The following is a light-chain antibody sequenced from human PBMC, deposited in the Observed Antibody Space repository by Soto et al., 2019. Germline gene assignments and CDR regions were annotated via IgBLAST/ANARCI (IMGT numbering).Light chain of an antibody. CDR3: QQYNNWPPYT. Sequence: EIVMTQSPATLSVSPGERGPLSCRASQSVSSNLAWYQQKPGQAPRLLIYGASTRATGIPARFSGSGSGTEFTLTISSLQSEDFAVYYCQQYNNWPPYTFGQGTKLEIK. CDR1: QSVSSN. CDR2: GAS. V-gene: IGKV3-15*01. J-gene: IGKJ2*01.